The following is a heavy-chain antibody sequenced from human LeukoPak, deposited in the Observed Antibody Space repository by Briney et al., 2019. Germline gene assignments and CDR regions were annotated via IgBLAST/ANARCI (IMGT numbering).Heavy chain of an antibody. D-gene: IGHD6-19*01. CDR3: AKGRAVAGIFYYGMDV. CDR2: IRGSGGST. CDR1: GFTFSSYA. Sequence: PGGSLRLSCAASGFTFSSYAMSWVRQAPGKGLEWVSAIRGSGGSTYYADSVKGRFTISRDNSKNTLYLQMNSLRAEDTAVYYCAKGRAVAGIFYYGMDVWGQGTTVTVSS. J-gene: IGHJ6*02. V-gene: IGHV3-23*01.